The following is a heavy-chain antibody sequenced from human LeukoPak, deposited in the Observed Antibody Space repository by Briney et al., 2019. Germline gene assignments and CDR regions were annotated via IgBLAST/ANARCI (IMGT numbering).Heavy chain of an antibody. V-gene: IGHV4-34*01. CDR2: INHSGST. CDR3: ARVPILTGYYKDAFDI. J-gene: IGHJ3*02. CDR1: GGSFSGYY. Sequence: SETLSLTCAVYGGSFSGYYWSWIRQPPGKGLEWIGEINHSGSTNYNPSLKSRVTISVDTSKNQFSLKLSSVTAADTAVYHCARVPILTGYYKDAFDIWGQGTMVTVSS. D-gene: IGHD3-9*01.